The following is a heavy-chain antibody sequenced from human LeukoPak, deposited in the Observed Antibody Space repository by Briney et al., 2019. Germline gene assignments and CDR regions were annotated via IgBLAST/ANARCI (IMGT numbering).Heavy chain of an antibody. CDR1: GYTFTGYY. CDR3: ARAVDYYDSSGLVEY. J-gene: IGHJ4*02. V-gene: IGHV1-2*02. D-gene: IGHD3-22*01. Sequence: GASVKVSCKASGYTFTGYYMHWVRQAPGQGLEWMGWINPNSGGTNYAQKFQGRVTMTRDASISTAYMELSRLRSDDTAVYYCARAVDYYDSSGLVEYWGQGTLVTVSS. CDR2: INPNSGGT.